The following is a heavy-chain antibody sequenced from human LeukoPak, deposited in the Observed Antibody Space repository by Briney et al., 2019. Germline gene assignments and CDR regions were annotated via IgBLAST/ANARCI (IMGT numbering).Heavy chain of an antibody. J-gene: IGHJ6*03. V-gene: IGHV4-59*01. Sequence: SETLSLTCTLYGGSISSYYWSWIRQPPAKVLEWIGSIYYSGSTNYNPSLKSRVTISVDTSKNQFSLKLSSVTAADTAVYYCARYNYGRHYYYYYMDVWGKGTTVTISS. CDR1: GGSISSYY. CDR2: IYYSGST. D-gene: IGHD5-18*01. CDR3: ARYNYGRHYYYYYMDV.